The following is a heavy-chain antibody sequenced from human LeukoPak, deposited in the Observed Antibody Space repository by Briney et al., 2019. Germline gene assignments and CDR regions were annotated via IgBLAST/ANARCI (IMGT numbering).Heavy chain of an antibody. Sequence: SETLSLTCTVSGGSISSYYWSWIRQPPGKGLEWIGYIYYSGSTNYNPSLKSRVTISVDTSKNQFSLKLSSVTAADTAVYYCARFLGGSGAFDIWGQGTMVTVSS. V-gene: IGHV4-59*01. J-gene: IGHJ3*02. CDR1: GGSISSYY. D-gene: IGHD3-10*01. CDR2: IYYSGST. CDR3: ARFLGGSGAFDI.